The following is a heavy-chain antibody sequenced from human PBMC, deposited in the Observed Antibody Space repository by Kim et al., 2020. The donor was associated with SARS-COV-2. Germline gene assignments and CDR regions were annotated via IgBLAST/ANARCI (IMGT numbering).Heavy chain of an antibody. Sequence: GGSLRLSCAASGFTFSSYWMSWVRQAPGKGLEWVANIKQDGSEKYYVDSVKGRFTISRDNAKNSLYLQMNSLRAEDTAVYYCARDQGYYYGSGSYFEVGNRVSDYYGMDVWGQGTTVTVSS. V-gene: IGHV3-7*01. J-gene: IGHJ6*02. CDR3: ARDQGYYYGSGSYFEVGNRVSDYYGMDV. D-gene: IGHD3-10*01. CDR1: GFTFSSYW. CDR2: IKQDGSEK.